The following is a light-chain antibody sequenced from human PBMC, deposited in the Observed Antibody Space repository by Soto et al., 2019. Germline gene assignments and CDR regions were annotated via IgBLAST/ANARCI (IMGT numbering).Light chain of an antibody. V-gene: IGKV1-9*01. Sequence: DIHMTHSPPTLSGSVGDSVTITSRASQGISTYLAWYQQKPGKAPKLLIYAASTLQSGVPLSFSGSGSGTSFTLTISSLQPEDFATYYCQQLLSYPITFGQGTRLEIK. CDR2: AAS. J-gene: IGKJ5*01. CDR1: QGISTY. CDR3: QQLLSYPIT.